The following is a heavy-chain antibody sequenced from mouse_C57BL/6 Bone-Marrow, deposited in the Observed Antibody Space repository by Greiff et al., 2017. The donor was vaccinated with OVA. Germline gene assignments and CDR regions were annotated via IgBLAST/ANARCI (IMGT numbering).Heavy chain of an antibody. V-gene: IGHV7-1*01. J-gene: IGHJ2*01. Sequence: EVNVVESGGGLVQSGRSLRLSCATSGFTFSDFYMEWVRQAPGKGLEWIAASRNKANDYTKEYSASVKGRFIVSRDTSQSILYLQMNALRAEDTAIYYCARENWDGFDYWGQGTTLTVSS. D-gene: IGHD4-1*01. CDR2: SRNKANDYTK. CDR1: GFTFSDFY. CDR3: ARENWDGFDY.